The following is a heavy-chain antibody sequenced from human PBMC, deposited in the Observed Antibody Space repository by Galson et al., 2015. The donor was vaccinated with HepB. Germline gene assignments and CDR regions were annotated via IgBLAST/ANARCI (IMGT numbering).Heavy chain of an antibody. D-gene: IGHD5-24*01. CDR3: AKGGGRDGYNPWGC. V-gene: IGHV3-9*01. CDR2: ISWNSGSI. J-gene: IGHJ4*02. CDR1: GFTFDDYA. Sequence: SLRLSCAASGFTFDDYAMHWVRQAPGKGLEWVSGISWNSGSIGYADSVKGRFTISRDNAKNSLYLQMNSLRPEDTALYYCAKGGGRDGYNPWGCWGQGTLVTVSS.